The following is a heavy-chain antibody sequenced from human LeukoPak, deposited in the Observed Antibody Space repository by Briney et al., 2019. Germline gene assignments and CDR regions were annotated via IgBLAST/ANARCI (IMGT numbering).Heavy chain of an antibody. CDR3: ARRPGIAVAGGFY. J-gene: IGHJ4*02. V-gene: IGHV4-38-2*02. CDR2: FYHSGIT. Sequence: PSETLSLTCTVSGYSISSGYFWGWIRQPPGKGLEWIGSFYHSGITYYNPSLKSRVTISVDTSKNQFSLKLSSVTAADTAVYYCARRPGIAVAGGFYWGQGTLVTVSS. CDR1: GYSISSGYF. D-gene: IGHD6-19*01.